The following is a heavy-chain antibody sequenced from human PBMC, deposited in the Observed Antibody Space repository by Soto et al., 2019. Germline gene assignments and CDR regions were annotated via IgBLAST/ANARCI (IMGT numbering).Heavy chain of an antibody. V-gene: IGHV4-34*01. Sequence: QVQLQQWGAGLLKPSETLSLTCAVYGGSFSGYYWSWIRQPPGKGLEWIGEINHSGSTNYNPSLNSRVTISVDTSKNQFSLKLSSVTAADTAVYYCARSAIEDIVVVVAATYMDVWGKGTTVTVSS. J-gene: IGHJ6*03. CDR3: ARSAIEDIVVVVAATYMDV. CDR1: GGSFSGYY. D-gene: IGHD2-15*01. CDR2: INHSGST.